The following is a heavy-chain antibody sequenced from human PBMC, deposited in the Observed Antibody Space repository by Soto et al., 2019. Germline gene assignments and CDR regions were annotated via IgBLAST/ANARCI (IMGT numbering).Heavy chain of an antibody. J-gene: IGHJ4*02. CDR2: LYSGGTT. CDR1: GFNFIRKY. CDR3: ARGLYDSGSFYFDF. D-gene: IGHD3-10*01. V-gene: IGHV3-53*01. Sequence: EVQLVESGGGLIQPGGSLRLSCAASGFNFIRKYMIWVRQAPGKGLEWVSILYSGGTTYYADSVKGRFTISRDTSENTLYLQMNSLRAEDTAVYYCARGLYDSGSFYFDFWGQGTRVTVSS.